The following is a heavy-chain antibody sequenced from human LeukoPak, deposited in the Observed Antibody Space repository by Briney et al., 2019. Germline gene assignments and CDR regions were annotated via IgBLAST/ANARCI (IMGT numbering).Heavy chain of an antibody. Sequence: SVKVSCTTSGDTFRNCGISWVRQAPGQGLEWMGGTIPFFGTRKYAHKFQDRVTISTDESTHTAYMELSSLSSEDTAVYYCARNKRGRRGWYYFDYWGQGTLVTVSS. CDR2: TIPFFGTR. CDR1: GDTFRNCG. D-gene: IGHD6-19*01. V-gene: IGHV1-69*05. CDR3: ARNKRGRRGWYYFDY. J-gene: IGHJ4*02.